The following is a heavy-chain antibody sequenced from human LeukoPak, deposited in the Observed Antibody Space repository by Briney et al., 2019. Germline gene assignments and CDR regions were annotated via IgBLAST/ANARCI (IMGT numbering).Heavy chain of an antibody. CDR3: ATQGDTYGDYVDY. J-gene: IGHJ4*02. CDR1: GGPISSSSYF. D-gene: IGHD4-17*01. CDR2: IYYSGST. V-gene: IGHV4-39*01. Sequence: PSETLSLTCSVSGGPISSSSYFWGWIRQPPGKRLEWIGSIYYSGSTYYNPSLKSRVTISVDTSKNQFSLKLSSVTAADTAVYYCATQGDTYGDYVDYWGQGTLVTVSS.